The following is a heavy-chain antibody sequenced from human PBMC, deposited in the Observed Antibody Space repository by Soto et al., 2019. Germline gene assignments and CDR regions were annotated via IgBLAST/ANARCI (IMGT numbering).Heavy chain of an antibody. CDR2: INQDGSEK. Sequence: EVQLVESGGGLVQPGGSLRLSCAASGFTFSSYWMSWVRQAPGKGLEWVANINQDGSEKYYVDSVKGRLTISRDNAKNSLYLQMNSLRAEDTAVYYCARAQPGGSEDYGDHYFDYWGQGTLVIVSS. D-gene: IGHD4-17*01. J-gene: IGHJ4*02. CDR3: ARAQPGGSEDYGDHYFDY. CDR1: GFTFSSYW. V-gene: IGHV3-7*01.